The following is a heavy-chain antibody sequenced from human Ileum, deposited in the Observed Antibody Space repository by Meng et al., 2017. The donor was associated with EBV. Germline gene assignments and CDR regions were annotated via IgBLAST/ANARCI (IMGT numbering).Heavy chain of an antibody. V-gene: IGHV4-61*01. CDR2: TNGSDI. CDR1: GASVSIECCP. CDR3: AYYRVGRGGVGS. J-gene: IGHJ4*02. Sequence: VVPRGWARGWERLRATLPLPGPVSGASVSIECCPVSWTRQPPGGGREWIGHTNGSDINYSPSSRSGVTISIATPKNRFFLKLTSVPAADTAMYYCAYYRVGRGGVGSWGQGTLVTVSS. D-gene: IGHD1-26*01.